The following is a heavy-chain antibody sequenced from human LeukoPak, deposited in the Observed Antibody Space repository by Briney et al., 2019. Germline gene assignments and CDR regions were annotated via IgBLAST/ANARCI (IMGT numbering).Heavy chain of an antibody. CDR2: IYSGGST. Sequence: GGSLRLSCEATEFTVSGYYMTWVRQAPGQGLEWVSVIYSGGSTYYADSVKGRFTISRDNSKNTLYPQMNSLRVEDTAVYYCARAAGSGRYYNNHYYYGMDVWGQGTTVTVSS. J-gene: IGHJ6*02. CDR3: ARAAGSGRYYNNHYYYGMDV. CDR1: EFTVSGYY. D-gene: IGHD3-10*01. V-gene: IGHV3-53*01.